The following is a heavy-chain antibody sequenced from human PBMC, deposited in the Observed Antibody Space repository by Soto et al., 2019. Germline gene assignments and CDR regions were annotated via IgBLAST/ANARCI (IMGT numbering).Heavy chain of an antibody. V-gene: IGHV4-59*01. CDR2: IYYSGST. CDR3: ARNGVSATPFVSHSFDY. J-gene: IGHJ4*02. CDR1: GGSISSYY. D-gene: IGHD2-15*01. Sequence: PSETLSLTCTVSGGSISSYYWSWIRQPPGKGLEWIGYIYYSGSTNYNPSLKSRVTISVDTSKNQFSLKLSSVTAADTAVYYCARNGVSATPFVSHSFDYWGQGTLVTVS.